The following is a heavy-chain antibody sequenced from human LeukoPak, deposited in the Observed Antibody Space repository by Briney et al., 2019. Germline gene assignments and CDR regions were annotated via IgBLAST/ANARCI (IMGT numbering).Heavy chain of an antibody. J-gene: IGHJ4*02. CDR1: GFTFSSYA. V-gene: IGHV3-21*01. Sequence: GGSLRLSCAASGFTFSSYAMSWVRQAPGKGLEWVSSFGTRSTSIYHAGSVKGRFAISRDNAKNLLYLQMNSLRAEDTALYYCAREVSEGFDFWGQGTLVTVSS. D-gene: IGHD3-22*01. CDR2: FGTRSTSI. CDR3: AREVSEGFDF.